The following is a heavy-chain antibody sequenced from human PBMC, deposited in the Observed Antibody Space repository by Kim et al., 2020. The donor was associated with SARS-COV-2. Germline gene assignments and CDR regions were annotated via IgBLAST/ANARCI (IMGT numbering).Heavy chain of an antibody. J-gene: IGHJ4*02. Sequence: YNPSPNSRITISVDTSKNQFTLKLSSVTAADTAVYYCARGGGYSYGAIDYWGQGTLVTVSS. D-gene: IGHD5-18*01. V-gene: IGHV4-34*01. CDR3: ARGGGYSYGAIDY.